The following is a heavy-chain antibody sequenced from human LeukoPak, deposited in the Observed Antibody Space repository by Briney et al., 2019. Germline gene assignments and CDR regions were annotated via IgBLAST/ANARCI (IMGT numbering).Heavy chain of an antibody. V-gene: IGHV3-30*04. D-gene: IGHD4-23*01. CDR2: ISNDGSHR. CDR1: GLTFSSFS. Sequence: PGGSLRLSCAASGLTFSSFSMHWVRQAPGNGLEWVAVISNDGSHRYYADSVKGRFTISRDNSKNTLSLEMNTLRPEDTALFYCARDPNRLADYGGDYFAHWGQATLVTVYS. CDR3: ARDPNRLADYGGDYFAH. J-gene: IGHJ4*02.